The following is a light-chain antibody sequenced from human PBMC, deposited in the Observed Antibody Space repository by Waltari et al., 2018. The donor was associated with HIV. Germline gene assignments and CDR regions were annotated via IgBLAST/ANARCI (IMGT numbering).Light chain of an antibody. CDR1: NIGSKS. CDR3: QVWDTGGDHPEWV. CDR2: DVS. J-gene: IGLJ3*02. Sequence: SYVLTQPPSVSVAPGQTARVTCGGTNIGSKSVHWYQVKPGQAPVLVVYDVSDRPSGIPERFSGSNSGNTATLTISRVEAGDEADYYCQVWDTGGDHPEWVFGGGTKLTVL. V-gene: IGLV3-21*02.